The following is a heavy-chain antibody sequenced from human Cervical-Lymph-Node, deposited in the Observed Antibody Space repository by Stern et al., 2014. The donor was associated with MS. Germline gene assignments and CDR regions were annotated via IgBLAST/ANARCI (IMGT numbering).Heavy chain of an antibody. CDR2: YNPSSGST. CDR1: GYTFTDYY. V-gene: IGHV1-46*01. CDR3: ARGTGYSYYLDY. Sequence: QVQLVESGAEVKKPGASVKVSCKASGYTFTDYYLHWVRQAPGQGLEWMGLYNPSSGSTTYAQKFQGSVAMTTESSTSTLYMELSSLRSDDTAFYYCARGTGYSYYLDYWGQGTLVTVSS. D-gene: IGHD3/OR15-3a*01. J-gene: IGHJ4*02.